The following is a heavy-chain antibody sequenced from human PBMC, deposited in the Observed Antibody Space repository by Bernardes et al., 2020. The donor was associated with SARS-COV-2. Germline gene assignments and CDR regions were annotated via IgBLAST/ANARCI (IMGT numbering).Heavy chain of an antibody. J-gene: IGHJ6*02. D-gene: IGHD2-15*01. CDR3: AREPLTCSGGSCYSYYGMGV. Sequence: GGSLRLSCAASGFTVSSSYMTWVRQAPGRGLEWVSVIHSGGNTYYADSVKGRFTISRDNSKNTLYLQMNSLRAEDTAVYYCAREPLTCSGGSCYSYYGMGVWRHAATVTVSS. CDR1: GFTVSSSY. CDR2: IHSGGNT. V-gene: IGHV3-66*01.